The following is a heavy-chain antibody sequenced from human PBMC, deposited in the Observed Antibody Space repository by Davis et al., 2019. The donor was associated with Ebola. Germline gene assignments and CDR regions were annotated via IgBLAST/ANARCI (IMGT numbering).Heavy chain of an antibody. CDR2: ISYDGSNK. Sequence: GESLKISCAASGFTFSSYGMHWVRQAPGKGLEWVAVISYDGSNKYYADSVKGRFTISRDNAKNSLYLQMNSLRAEDTALYYCAKGTSMDVWGQGTTVTVSS. CDR3: AKGTSMDV. V-gene: IGHV3-30*18. J-gene: IGHJ6*02. CDR1: GFTFSSYG.